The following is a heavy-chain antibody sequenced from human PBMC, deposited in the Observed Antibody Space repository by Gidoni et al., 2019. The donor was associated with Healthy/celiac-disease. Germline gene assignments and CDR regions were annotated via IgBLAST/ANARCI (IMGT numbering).Heavy chain of an antibody. J-gene: IGHJ6*02. D-gene: IGHD3-3*01. CDR1: GFTFSNAW. V-gene: IGHV3-15*01. CDR2: IKSKTDGGTT. Sequence: EVQLVESGGGLAKPGGSLRLSCAASGFTFSNAWMSWVRQAPGKGLEWVGRIKSKTDGGTTDYAAPVKGRFTISRDDSKNTLYLQMNSLKTEDTAVYYCTTCTIFGVVSYYGMDVWGQGTTVTVSS. CDR3: TTCTIFGVVSYYGMDV.